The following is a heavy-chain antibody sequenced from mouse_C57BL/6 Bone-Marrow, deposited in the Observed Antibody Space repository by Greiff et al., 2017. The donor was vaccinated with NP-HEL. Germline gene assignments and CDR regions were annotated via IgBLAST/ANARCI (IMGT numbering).Heavy chain of an antibody. CDR1: GYTFTGYW. Sequence: QVQLQQPGAELVKPGASVKLSCKASGYTFTGYWMHWVKQRPGQGLEWIGMIHPNSGSTNYNEKFKSKATLTVDKSSSPAYMQLSSLTSEDSAVYYCARKYDGYPSWFAYWGQGTLVTVSA. D-gene: IGHD2-3*01. CDR3: ARKYDGYPSWFAY. J-gene: IGHJ3*01. V-gene: IGHV1-64*01. CDR2: IHPNSGST.